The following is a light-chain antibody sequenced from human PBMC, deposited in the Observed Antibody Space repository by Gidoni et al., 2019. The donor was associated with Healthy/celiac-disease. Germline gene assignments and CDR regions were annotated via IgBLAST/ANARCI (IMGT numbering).Light chain of an antibody. CDR1: SSDVGGSNY. J-gene: IGLJ3*02. CDR3: SSYAGSLAV. CDR2: EVS. V-gene: IGLV2-8*01. Sequence: QSALTPPPSASGSPGQSVTISCTGTSSDVGGSNYVSWYQQHPGKAPKLMIYEVSKRPSGVPDRFSGSKSGNTASLTVAGLQAEDEADYYCSSYAGSLAVFGGGTKLTV.